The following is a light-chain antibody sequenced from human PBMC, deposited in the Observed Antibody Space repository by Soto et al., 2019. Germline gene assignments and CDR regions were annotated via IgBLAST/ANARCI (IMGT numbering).Light chain of an antibody. J-gene: IGKJ1*01. CDR2: KAS. CDR3: QQYNSFPT. Sequence: DIQMTQSPSTLSASVGDRVTITCRASQSISSWLAWYQQKPGKAPKLLIYKASSLESGVPSRFSGSGSATEFTLPISSLQPDDLATYYCQQYNSFPTFGQGTKVEIK. CDR1: QSISSW. V-gene: IGKV1-5*03.